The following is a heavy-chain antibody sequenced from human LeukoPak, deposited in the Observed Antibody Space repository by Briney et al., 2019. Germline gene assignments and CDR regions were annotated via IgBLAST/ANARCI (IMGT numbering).Heavy chain of an antibody. V-gene: IGHV4-59*01. J-gene: IGHJ4*02. Sequence: SETLSLTCTVSGGSISSYYWSWIRQPPGKGLEWIGYIYYSGSTNYNPSPKSRVTISVDTSKNQFSLKLSSVTAADTAVYYCARSPGIAAAGIDYWGQGTLVTVSS. CDR1: GGSISSYY. CDR2: IYYSGST. D-gene: IGHD6-13*01. CDR3: ARSPGIAAAGIDY.